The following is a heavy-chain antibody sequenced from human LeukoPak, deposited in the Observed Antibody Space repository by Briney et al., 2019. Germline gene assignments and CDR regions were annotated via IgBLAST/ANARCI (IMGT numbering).Heavy chain of an antibody. CDR2: IYYTGNT. D-gene: IGHD3/OR15-3a*01. Sequence: PSETLSLTCTVSGVSVSSSNSYWGWIRQPPGKGLEWIGSIYYTGNTYYNASLKSRVTISIDTSKNQISLRLTSVTATDTAMYYCARQTGSGLFTLPGGQGTLVTVSS. V-gene: IGHV4-39*01. J-gene: IGHJ4*02. CDR3: ARQTGSGLFTLP. CDR1: GVSVSSSNSY.